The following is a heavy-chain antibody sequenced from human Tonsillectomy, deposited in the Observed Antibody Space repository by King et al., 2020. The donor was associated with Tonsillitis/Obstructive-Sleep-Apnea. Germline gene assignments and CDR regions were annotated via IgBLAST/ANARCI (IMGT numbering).Heavy chain of an antibody. J-gene: IGHJ4*02. Sequence: VQLVESGGGLVQPGGSLRLSCAASGFTFSSYAMHWVRQAPGKGLEYVSAISSNGGYTYYANSVKGRFTVSRDNSNNALYLQMGSLRAEDMAVYYCARVQSSTYYVGLTNPEEFYFDYWGQGTLVTVSS. CDR1: GFTFSSYA. CDR3: ARVQSSTYYVGLTNPEEFYFDY. D-gene: IGHD3-22*01. CDR2: ISSNGGYT. V-gene: IGHV3-64*01.